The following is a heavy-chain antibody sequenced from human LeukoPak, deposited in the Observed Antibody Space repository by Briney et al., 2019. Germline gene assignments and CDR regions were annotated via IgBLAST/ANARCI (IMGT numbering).Heavy chain of an antibody. D-gene: IGHD5-24*01. CDR3: ASLHYRDGYNPFDY. CDR2: ISYDGSKR. Sequence: KAGGSLRLSCAASGFTFSTYAVHWVRQAPGKGLEWVAVISYDGSKRYYADSVKGRFTISRDNSKNTLYLQMNSLRAEDTAVYYCASLHYRDGYNPFDYWGQGTLVTVSS. V-gene: IGHV3-30-3*01. CDR1: GFTFSTYA. J-gene: IGHJ4*02.